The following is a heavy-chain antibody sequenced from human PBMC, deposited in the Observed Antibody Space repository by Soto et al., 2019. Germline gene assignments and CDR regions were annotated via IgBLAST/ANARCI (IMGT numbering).Heavy chain of an antibody. CDR2: IIPILTTP. CDR1: GGTFSIYG. J-gene: IGHJ6*02. V-gene: IGHV1-69*13. CDR3: ATSVGIAPTGEDGMDV. Sequence: GALVKVSCKASGGTFSIYGFSWVRQAPGQGPEWIGGIIPILTTPNYAQKFQGRVTIVAXXXXTXXXMXLRXRKFEDTAVYYCATSVGIAPTGEDGMDVWG. D-gene: IGHD2-8*02.